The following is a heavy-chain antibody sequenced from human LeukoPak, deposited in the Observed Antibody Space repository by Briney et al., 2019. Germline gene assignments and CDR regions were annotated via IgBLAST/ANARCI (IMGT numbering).Heavy chain of an antibody. CDR3: ARESVVRGVIIATDY. J-gene: IGHJ4*02. Sequence: PGGSLRLSCAASGSTFSSYSMNWVRQAPGKGLEWVSYISSSSSTIYYADSVKGRFTISRDNAKNSLYLQMNSLRAEDTAVYYCARESVVRGVIIATDYWGQGTLVTVSS. CDR2: ISSSSSTI. V-gene: IGHV3-48*01. D-gene: IGHD3-10*01. CDR1: GSTFSSYS.